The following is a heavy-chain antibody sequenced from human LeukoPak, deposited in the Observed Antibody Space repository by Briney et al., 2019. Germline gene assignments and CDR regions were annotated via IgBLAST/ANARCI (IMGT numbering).Heavy chain of an antibody. CDR3: ASSDTAMVTIWFDP. Sequence: GSLRLSCAASGFTFSSYTMNWVRQAPGKGLEWIGSIYYSGSTYYNPSLESRVTISVDTSKNQFSLKLSSVTAADTAVYYCASSDTAMVTIWFDPWGQGTLVTVSS. CDR1: GFTFSSYT. J-gene: IGHJ5*02. V-gene: IGHV4-59*05. D-gene: IGHD5-18*01. CDR2: IYYSGST.